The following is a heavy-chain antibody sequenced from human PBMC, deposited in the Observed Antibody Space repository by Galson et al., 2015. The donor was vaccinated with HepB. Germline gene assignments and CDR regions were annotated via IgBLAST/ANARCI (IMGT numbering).Heavy chain of an antibody. Sequence: SLRLSCAASGFTFSDYYMSWIRQAPGKGLEWVSYISSSSSYTNYADSVKGRFTISRDNAKNSLYLQMNSLRAEDTAVYYCARVSTDYYGSGSYLDYWGQGTLVTVSS. CDR1: GFTFSDYY. CDR3: ARVSTDYYGSGSYLDY. D-gene: IGHD3-10*01. V-gene: IGHV3-11*06. CDR2: ISSSSSYT. J-gene: IGHJ4*02.